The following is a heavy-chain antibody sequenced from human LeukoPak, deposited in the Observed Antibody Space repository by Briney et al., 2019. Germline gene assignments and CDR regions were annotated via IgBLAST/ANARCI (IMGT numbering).Heavy chain of an antibody. D-gene: IGHD6-6*01. V-gene: IGHV3-21*04. J-gene: IGHJ4*02. CDR2: IDTDSTYI. CDR1: GFTFSNYD. CDR3: AKYEYSSSPGGVYFDY. Sequence: PGGSLRLSCAASGFTFSNYDMNWVRQSPGKGLEWVSSIDTDSTYIHYADSVKGRFTISRDNSKNTLYLQMNSLRAEDTAVYYCAKYEYSSSPGGVYFDYWGQGTLVTVSS.